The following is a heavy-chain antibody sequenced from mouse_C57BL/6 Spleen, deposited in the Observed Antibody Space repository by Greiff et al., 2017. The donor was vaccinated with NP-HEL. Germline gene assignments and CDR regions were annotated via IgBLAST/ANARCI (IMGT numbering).Heavy chain of an antibody. J-gene: IGHJ3*01. Sequence: EVKVEESGGGLVQPGGSMKLSCVASGFTFSNYWMNWVRQSPEKGLEWVAQIRLKSDNYATPYAESVKGRFTISRDDSKSSVYLQMNNLRAEDTGIYYCTDKAWFAYWGQGTLVTVSA. CDR2: IRLKSDNYAT. V-gene: IGHV6-3*01. CDR3: TDKAWFAY. CDR1: GFTFSNYW.